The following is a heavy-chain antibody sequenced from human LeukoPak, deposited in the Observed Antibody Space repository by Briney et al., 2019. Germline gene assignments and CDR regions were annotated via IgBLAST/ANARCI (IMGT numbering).Heavy chain of an antibody. D-gene: IGHD3-22*01. CDR2: IYYSGST. V-gene: IGHV4-30-4*08. CDR3: ARQMSITMIVFYY. J-gene: IGHJ4*02. Sequence: SSQTLSLTCTVSGGSISSADYNWSWIRQPPGKGLERIGYIYYSGSTYYNPSLKSRVTISVDTSKNQFSLKLSSVTAADTAVYYCARQMSITMIVFYYWGQGTLVTVSS. CDR1: GGSISSADYN.